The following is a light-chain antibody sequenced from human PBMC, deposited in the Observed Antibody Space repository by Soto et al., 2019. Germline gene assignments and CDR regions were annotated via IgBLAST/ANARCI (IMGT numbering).Light chain of an antibody. J-gene: IGLJ2*01. CDR1: KLGDKY. CDR2: QDN. V-gene: IGLV3-1*01. Sequence: SYELTQPPSVSVSPGQTASITCSGDKLGDKYACWYQHKPGQSPVLVIYQDNKRPSGIPERFSGSNSGNTATLTISGTQAMDEADYYCQTWDSSIVVFGGGTKLTV. CDR3: QTWDSSIVV.